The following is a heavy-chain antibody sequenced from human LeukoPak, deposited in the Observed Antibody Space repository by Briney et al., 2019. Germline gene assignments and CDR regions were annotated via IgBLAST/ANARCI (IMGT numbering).Heavy chain of an antibody. CDR1: GFTFSSSS. J-gene: IGHJ4*02. CDR2: ISSSSYI. V-gene: IGHV3-21*01. D-gene: IGHD3-10*01. Sequence: GGSLRLSCAASGFTFSSSSMNWVRQAPGKGLEWVSSISSSSYIYYADSVKGRFTISRDNAKNSLYLQMNSLRAEDTAVYYCARDFSMVRGVMFDYWGQGTLVTVSS. CDR3: ARDFSMVRGVMFDY.